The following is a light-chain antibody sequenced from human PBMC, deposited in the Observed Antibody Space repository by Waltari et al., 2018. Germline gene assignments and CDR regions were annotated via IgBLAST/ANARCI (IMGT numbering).Light chain of an antibody. J-gene: IGLJ1*01. CDR2: GVS. V-gene: IGLV2-14*01. Sequence: QSALTQPASVSGSPGQSITISCNGTSSDVGGYNSVSWYQQHLGKAPKLMIYGVSKRPSGVSARFSGSKSGNTASLTISGLQAEDEADYYCSSYASSTTRVFGSGTKVTVL. CDR1: SSDVGGYNS. CDR3: SSYASSTTRV.